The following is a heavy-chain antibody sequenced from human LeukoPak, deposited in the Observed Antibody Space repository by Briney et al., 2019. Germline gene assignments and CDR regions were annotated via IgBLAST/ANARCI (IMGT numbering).Heavy chain of an antibody. CDR1: GFTLSTFE. J-gene: IGHJ4*02. CDR2: LIGSSGST. Sequence: GGSQRLSCAASGFTLSTFEMNWVRQAPGKGLEWVSILIGSSGSTDYADSVKGRFTISRDTSKNTLFLQMNSLRAEDTAIYYCAKGAYDYIEMGYFDSWGQGTLVTVSS. CDR3: AKGAYDYIEMGYFDS. V-gene: IGHV3-23*01. D-gene: IGHD5-12*01.